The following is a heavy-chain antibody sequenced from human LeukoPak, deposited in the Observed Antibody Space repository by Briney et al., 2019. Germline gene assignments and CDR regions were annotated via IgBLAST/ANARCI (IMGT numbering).Heavy chain of an antibody. CDR1: GGSINNGGYY. CDR3: CGSGWFAGPFGY. V-gene: IGHV4-30-4*01. Sequence: SETLSLTCTVSGGSINNGGYYWSWIRQHPGKGLEWIGYIYYSGSTNYNPSLKSRVTISVDTSKNQFSLKLSSVTAADTAVYYCCGSGWFAGPFGYWGQGALVTVSS. J-gene: IGHJ4*02. D-gene: IGHD6-19*01. CDR2: IYYSGST.